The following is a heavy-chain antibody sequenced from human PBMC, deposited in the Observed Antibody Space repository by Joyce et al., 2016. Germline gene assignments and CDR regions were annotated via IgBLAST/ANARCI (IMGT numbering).Heavy chain of an antibody. J-gene: IGHJ4*02. Sequence: EVQLVQSGAEVQQPGESLKISCKSSGFSFNGYWIAWVRQMPGKGLEWMGNIYPGDSRTRYSPSFQGQVTISADKSINTAYLHWSSLKASDTAIYYCARVISHSHFDTWGQGTLVTVSS. D-gene: IGHD2-21*01. V-gene: IGHV5-51*01. CDR2: IYPGDSRT. CDR3: ARVISHSHFDT. CDR1: GFSFNGYW.